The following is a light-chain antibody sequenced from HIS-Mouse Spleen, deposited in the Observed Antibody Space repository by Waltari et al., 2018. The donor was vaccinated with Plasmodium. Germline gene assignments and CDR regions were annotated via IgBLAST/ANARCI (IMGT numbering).Light chain of an antibody. V-gene: IGLV2-8*01. CDR3: SSYAGSNNVV. CDR1: SSDVGGYNY. J-gene: IGLJ2*01. Sequence: QSALTQPPSASGSPGPSVTISCTGTSSDVGGYNYVSWYQQHPGKAPKLMIDEVSKLPAVVPARFSGSKSGNTDSLTVSGLQAEDEADYYCSSYAGSNNVVFGGGTKLTVL. CDR2: EVS.